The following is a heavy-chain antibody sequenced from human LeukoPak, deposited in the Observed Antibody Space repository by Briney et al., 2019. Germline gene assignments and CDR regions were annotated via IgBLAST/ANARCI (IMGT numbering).Heavy chain of an antibody. CDR3: AREGRFGERPYGSGSYYTQSSRLRFDP. Sequence: PSQTLSLTCTVSGGSISSGSYYWSWIRQPAEKGLEWIGRIYTSGSTNYNPSLKSRVTISVDTSKNQFSLKLSSVTAADTAVYYCAREGRFGERPYGSGSYYTQSSRLRFDPWGQGTLVTVSS. V-gene: IGHV4-61*02. J-gene: IGHJ5*02. CDR2: IYTSGST. D-gene: IGHD3-10*01. CDR1: GGSISSGSYY.